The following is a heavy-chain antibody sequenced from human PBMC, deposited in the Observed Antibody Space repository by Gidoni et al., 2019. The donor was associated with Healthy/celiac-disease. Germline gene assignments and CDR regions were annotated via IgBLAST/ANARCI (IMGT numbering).Heavy chain of an antibody. V-gene: IGHV3-73*02. D-gene: IGHD2-15*01. J-gene: IGHJ4*02. Sequence: EVQLVESGGGLVQPGGSRKLSGAASGLSCSGADLHWVRQASGKGLEWVGRIRSKANSYATAYAASVKGRFTISRDDSKNTAYLQMNSLKTEDTAVYYCTRPPYCSGGSCYSSYWGQGTLVTVSS. CDR1: GLSCSGAD. CDR3: TRPPYCSGGSCYSSY. CDR2: IRSKANSYAT.